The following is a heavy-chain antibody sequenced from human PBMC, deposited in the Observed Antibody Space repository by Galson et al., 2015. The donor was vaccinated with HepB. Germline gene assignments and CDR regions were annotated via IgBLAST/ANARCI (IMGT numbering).Heavy chain of an antibody. CDR1: GFTFSNAW. V-gene: IGHV3-15*01. D-gene: IGHD3-22*01. Sequence: SLRLSCAASGFTFSNAWMSWVRQAPGKGLEWVGRIKSKTDGGTTDYAAPVKGRFTISRDDSKNTLYLQMNSLKTEDTAVYYCTTDSFYYDSSGYYHTLDYWGQGTLVTVSS. CDR2: IKSKTDGGTT. J-gene: IGHJ4*02. CDR3: TTDSFYYDSSGYYHTLDY.